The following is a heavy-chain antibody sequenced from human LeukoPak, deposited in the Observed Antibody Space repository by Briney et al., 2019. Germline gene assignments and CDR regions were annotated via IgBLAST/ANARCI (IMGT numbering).Heavy chain of an antibody. V-gene: IGHV3-30*02. J-gene: IGHJ4*02. CDR1: GFTFSSYG. CDR3: AKVRDIIVVPASNPLDY. D-gene: IGHD2-2*01. CDR2: IRYDGSNK. Sequence: GGSLRLSCAASGFTFSSYGMHWVRQAPGKGLEWVAFIRYDGSNKYYADSVKGRFTISRDNSKNTLYLQMNSLRVEDTAVYYCAKVRDIIVVPASNPLDYWGQGTLVTVSS.